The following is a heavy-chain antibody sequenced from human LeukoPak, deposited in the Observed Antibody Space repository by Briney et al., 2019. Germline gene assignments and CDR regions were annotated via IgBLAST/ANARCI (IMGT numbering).Heavy chain of an antibody. CDR1: GFTFSSNS. CDR3: AKDWGYGSGTYYPH. Sequence: GGSLRLSCAASGFTFSSNSMSWVRQAPGKGLEWVSVITNSGGSTYYADSVKGRFTISRDNSKNMLYLQMNSLRAEDTAVYYCAKDWGYGSGTYYPHWGQGTLVTVSS. CDR2: ITNSGGST. V-gene: IGHV3-23*01. J-gene: IGHJ4*02. D-gene: IGHD3-10*01.